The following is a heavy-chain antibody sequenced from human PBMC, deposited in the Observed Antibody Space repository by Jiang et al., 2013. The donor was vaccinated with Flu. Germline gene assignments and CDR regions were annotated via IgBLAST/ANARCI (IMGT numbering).Heavy chain of an antibody. D-gene: IGHD3-22*01. CDR2: DDK. CDR3: ARYHYYDSSGKKVDYNKGFDY. J-gene: IGHJ4*02. V-gene: IGHV2-5*01. Sequence: DDKRYSPSLKSRLTISKDTSKNQVVLTMTNMDPVDTATYYCARYHYYDSSGKKVDYNKGFDYWGQGTLVTVSS.